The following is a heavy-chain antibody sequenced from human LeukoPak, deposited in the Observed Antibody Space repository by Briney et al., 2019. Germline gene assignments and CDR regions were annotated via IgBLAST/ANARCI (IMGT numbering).Heavy chain of an antibody. CDR3: AKDLPYVWGSYRRLCDY. D-gene: IGHD3-16*02. V-gene: IGHV3-23*01. Sequence: PGGSLRLSCAASGFTFSSYAMSWVRQAPGKGLEWVSAISGSGGSTYYADSVKGRFTISRDNSKNTLYLQMNSLRAEDTAVYYCAKDLPYVWGSYRRLCDYWGQGTLVTVSS. J-gene: IGHJ4*02. CDR2: ISGSGGST. CDR1: GFTFSSYA.